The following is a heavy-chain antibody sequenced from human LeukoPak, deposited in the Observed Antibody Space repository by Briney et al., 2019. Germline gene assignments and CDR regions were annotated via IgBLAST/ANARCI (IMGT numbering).Heavy chain of an antibody. D-gene: IGHD3-3*01. V-gene: IGHV1-18*04. CDR3: ARQGVVFPTDYYYMDV. Sequence: ASVKVSCKASGYTFTSYYMHWVRQAPGQGLEWMGWISAYNGNTNYAQKLQGRVTMTTDTSTSTAYMELSSLRSEDTAVYYCARQGVVFPTDYYYMDVWGKGTTVTVSS. CDR2: ISAYNGNT. CDR1: GYTFTSYY. J-gene: IGHJ6*03.